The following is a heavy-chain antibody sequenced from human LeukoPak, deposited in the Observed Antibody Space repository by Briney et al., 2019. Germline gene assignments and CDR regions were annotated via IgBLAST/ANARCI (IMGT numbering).Heavy chain of an antibody. CDR1: GYSFTSYW. J-gene: IGHJ4*02. CDR3: ARSRDVAGTYRSFDY. Sequence: GESLKISCKGSGYSFTSYWIGWVRRMPGKGLEWMGIIYPGDSDTRYSPSFQGQVTISADKSISTAYLQWSSLKASDTAMYYCARSRDVAGTYRSFDYWGQGTLVTVSP. V-gene: IGHV5-51*01. CDR2: IYPGDSDT. D-gene: IGHD6-19*01.